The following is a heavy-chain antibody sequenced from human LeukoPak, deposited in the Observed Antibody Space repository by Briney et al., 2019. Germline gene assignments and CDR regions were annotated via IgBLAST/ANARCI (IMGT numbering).Heavy chain of an antibody. D-gene: IGHD7-27*01. V-gene: IGHV4-39*07. CDR2: TYHSGSI. CDR1: GGSISSSANY. J-gene: IGHJ4*02. CDR3: ARAIRTGLGIGSFDG. Sequence: SETLSLTCSVSGGSISSSANYWGWIRQPPGKGLEWIASTYHSGSIYYNPSLKGRVTISVDTSKNQFSLKLNSLTAADTAVYYCARAIRTGLGIGSFDGWGQGTLVTVSS.